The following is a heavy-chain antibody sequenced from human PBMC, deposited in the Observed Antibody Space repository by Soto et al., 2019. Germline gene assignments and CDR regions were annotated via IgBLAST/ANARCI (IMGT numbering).Heavy chain of an antibody. CDR3: AREVYCSGGSCSTGAFDI. CDR2: IYYSGST. CDR1: GGSISSYY. D-gene: IGHD2-15*01. Sequence: PSETLSLTCTVSGGSISSYYWSWIRQPPGKGLEWIGYIYYSGSTNYNPSLKSRVTISVDTSKNQFSLKLSSVTAADTAVYYCAREVYCSGGSCSTGAFDIWGQGTMVTVSS. J-gene: IGHJ3*02. V-gene: IGHV4-59*01.